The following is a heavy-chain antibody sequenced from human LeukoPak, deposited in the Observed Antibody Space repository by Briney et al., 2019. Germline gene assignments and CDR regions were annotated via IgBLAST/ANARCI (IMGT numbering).Heavy chain of an antibody. V-gene: IGHV1-3*01. D-gene: IGHD3-22*01. CDR2: INAGNGNT. J-gene: IGHJ4*02. Sequence: GASVKVSCKASGYTFTSYAMHWVRQAPGERLEWMGWINAGNGNTKYSQKFQGRVTITRDTSASTAYMELSSLRSEDTAVYYCARGGAYYYDSSGSYYPSGYYFDYWGQGTLVTVSS. CDR1: GYTFTSYA. CDR3: ARGGAYYYDSSGSYYPSGYYFDY.